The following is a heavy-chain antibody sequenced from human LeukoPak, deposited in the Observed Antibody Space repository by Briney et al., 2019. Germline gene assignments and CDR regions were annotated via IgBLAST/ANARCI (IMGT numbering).Heavy chain of an antibody. CDR1: GGSISSYY. J-gene: IGHJ4*02. CDR3: ASSDIVTGTTYYFDY. D-gene: IGHD1-14*01. V-gene: IGHV4-59*01. Sequence: SETLSLTCSVSGGSISSYYRFWIRQPPGKGLEWIGYVSHSGSTNYNPSLKSRVTISVDTSKNQFSLKLSSVTAADTAVYYCASSDIVTGTTYYFDYWGQGTLITVSS. CDR2: VSHSGST.